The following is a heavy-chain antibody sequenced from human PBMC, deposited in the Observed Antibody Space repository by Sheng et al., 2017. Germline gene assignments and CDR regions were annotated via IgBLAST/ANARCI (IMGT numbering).Heavy chain of an antibody. D-gene: IGHD3-16*01. CDR3: AREGGVMPGNWFDP. CDR1: GFTLRAYA. J-gene: IGHJ5*02. CDR2: IADGVNTI. V-gene: IGHV3-48*01. Sequence: EVQLVESGGGLVQPGGSLRLSCAVSGFTLRAYAVSWVRQAPGKGPEWLSYIADGVNTIFYADSVKGRFTISRDNAKNSLYLQMNSLRAEDTAVYYCAREGGVMPGNWFDP.